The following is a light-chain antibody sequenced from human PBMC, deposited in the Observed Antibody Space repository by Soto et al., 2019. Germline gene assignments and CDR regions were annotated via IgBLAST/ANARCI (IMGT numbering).Light chain of an antibody. CDR1: LSIRNY. V-gene: IGKV1-39*01. J-gene: IGKJ5*01. CDR3: QQSYNIPST. Sequence: DIQMTQSPSSLSASVGGRVTITCRASLSIRNYLSWYQQKPGQAPKLLIYTASSLQSGVPARFSGSGSGTDFTLTISRLQAEDFATYYCQQSYNIPSTFGQGTRLEIK. CDR2: TAS.